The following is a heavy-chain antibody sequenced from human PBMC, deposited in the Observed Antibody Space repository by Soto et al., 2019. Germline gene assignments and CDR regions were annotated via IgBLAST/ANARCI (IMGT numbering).Heavy chain of an antibody. J-gene: IGHJ6*03. CDR1: GFTFGDYA. CDR3: TIDRGELSFHYYYYYMDV. CDR2: IRSKAYGGTT. V-gene: IGHV3-49*03. Sequence: HPGGSLRLSCTASGFTFGDYAMSWFRQAPGKGLEWVGFIRSKAYGGTTEYAASVKGRFTISRDDSKSIAYLQMNSLKTEDTAVYYCTIDRGELSFHYYYYYMDVWGKGPTVTVSS. D-gene: IGHD3-16*02.